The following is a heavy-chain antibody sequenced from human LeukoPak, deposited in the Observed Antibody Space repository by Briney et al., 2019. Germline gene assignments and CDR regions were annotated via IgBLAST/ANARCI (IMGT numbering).Heavy chain of an antibody. Sequence: GASVKVSCKASGYTFTSYYMHWVRQAPGQGLEGMGIINPSGGSTSYAQKFQGRVTITRDTSTSKVYMELSSLRSEDTAVYYCARDSIGPGGFSDYWGQGTLVTVSS. CDR1: GYTFTSYY. J-gene: IGHJ4*02. D-gene: IGHD3-10*01. V-gene: IGHV1-46*01. CDR3: ARDSIGPGGFSDY. CDR2: INPSGGST.